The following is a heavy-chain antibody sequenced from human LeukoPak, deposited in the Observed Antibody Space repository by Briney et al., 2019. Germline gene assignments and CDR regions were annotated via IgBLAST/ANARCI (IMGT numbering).Heavy chain of an antibody. D-gene: IGHD3-16*01. Sequence: ASVKVSCKVSGYTLTELSMHWVRQAPGKGLEWMGGFDPEDGETIYAQKFQGRVTMTEDTSTDTAYMELNSLRAEDTAVYYCAARRITFGGVNPFDYWGQGTLVTVSS. V-gene: IGHV1-24*01. CDR2: FDPEDGET. CDR3: AARRITFGGVNPFDY. CDR1: GYTLTELS. J-gene: IGHJ4*02.